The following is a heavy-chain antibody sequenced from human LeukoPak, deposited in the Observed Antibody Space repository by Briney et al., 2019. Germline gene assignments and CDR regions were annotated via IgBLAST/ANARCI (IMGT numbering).Heavy chain of an antibody. Sequence: ASVKVSCKASGYTFTAYYMNWVRQAPGQGLEWMGWINPNSGGTNYAQKFQGRVTMPRDTSISTAYMELNRLTSDDTAVYYCARRLTGVDYWGQGTLVTVSS. CDR1: GYTFTAYY. V-gene: IGHV1-2*02. CDR2: INPNSGGT. CDR3: ARRLTGVDY. J-gene: IGHJ4*02. D-gene: IGHD7-27*01.